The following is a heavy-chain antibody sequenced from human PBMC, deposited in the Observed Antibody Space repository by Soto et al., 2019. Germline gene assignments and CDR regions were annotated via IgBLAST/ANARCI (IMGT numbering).Heavy chain of an antibody. CDR3: ARPLPYRWDIRHGPGAFDS. J-gene: IGHJ3*02. CDR1: GGSISSSSYY. V-gene: IGHV4-39*01. Sequence: SETLSLTCTVSGGSISSSSYYWGWIRQPPGKGLEWIGSIYYSGSTYYNPSLKSRVTISVDTSKNQFSLKLSSVTAADTAVYYCARPLPYRWDIRHGPGAFDSWGQGTMVTV. D-gene: IGHD1-26*01. CDR2: IYYSGST.